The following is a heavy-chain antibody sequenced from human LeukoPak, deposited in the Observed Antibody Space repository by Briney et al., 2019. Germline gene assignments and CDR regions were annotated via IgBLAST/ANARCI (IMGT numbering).Heavy chain of an antibody. CDR2: ISYDGSNK. CDR3: AKRAAISGSKKDYYFDY. Sequence: PGGSLRLSCAASGFTFSRHGMHWVRQAPGKGLEWVALISYDGSNKYYADSVKGRFTVSRDNSKDTLSLQMDSLSAEDTAVYYCAKRAAISGSKKDYYFDYWGQGTLVTVSS. CDR1: GFTFSRHG. V-gene: IGHV3-30*18. D-gene: IGHD1-26*01. J-gene: IGHJ4*02.